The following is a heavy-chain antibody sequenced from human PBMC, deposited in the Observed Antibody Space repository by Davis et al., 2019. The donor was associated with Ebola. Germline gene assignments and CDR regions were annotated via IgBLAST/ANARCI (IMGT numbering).Heavy chain of an antibody. D-gene: IGHD4-11*01. Sequence: ASVNVSCKASGYTFTSYAMHWVRQAPGQRLEWMGWINTGNANTKYSQKFQGRVTITRDTSASTAYMELSSLRSEDTAVYYCARMTTVDPDYLGQGTLVTVSS. CDR3: ARMTTVDPDY. V-gene: IGHV1-3*04. CDR2: INTGNANT. CDR1: GYTFTSYA. J-gene: IGHJ4*02.